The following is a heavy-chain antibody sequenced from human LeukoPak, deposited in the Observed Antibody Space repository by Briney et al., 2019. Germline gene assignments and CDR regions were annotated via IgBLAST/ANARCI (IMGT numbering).Heavy chain of an antibody. CDR2: ITGSGGST. V-gene: IGHV3-23*01. Sequence: GGSLRLSCAASGFTFANYAMSWVRQAPGKGLEWVSAITGSGGSTYYADSVKGRFTISRDNAKNSLYLQMNSLRAEDTAVYYCARVTQSRGSYSTYWGQGTLVTVSS. CDR1: GFTFANYA. CDR3: ARVTQSRGSYSTY. J-gene: IGHJ4*02. D-gene: IGHD1-26*01.